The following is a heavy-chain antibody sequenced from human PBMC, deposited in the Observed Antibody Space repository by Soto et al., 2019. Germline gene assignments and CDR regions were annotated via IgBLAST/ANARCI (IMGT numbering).Heavy chain of an antibody. J-gene: IGHJ6*02. D-gene: IGHD1-26*01. CDR3: ARGEIRYYGMDV. CDR1: GGSISSGGYY. Sequence: SETLSLTCTVSGGSISSGGYYWSWIRQHPGKGLEWIGYIYYSGSTYYNPSLKSRATISVDTSKNQFSLKLSSVTAADTAVYYCARGEIRYYGMDVWGQGTTVTVSS. V-gene: IGHV4-31*03. CDR2: IYYSGST.